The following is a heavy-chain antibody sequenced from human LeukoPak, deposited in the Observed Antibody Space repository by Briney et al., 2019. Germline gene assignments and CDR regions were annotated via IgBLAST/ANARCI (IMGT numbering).Heavy chain of an antibody. V-gene: IGHV1-69*05. CDR2: IIPIFGTA. D-gene: IGHD5-12*01. Sequence: SVKVSCKASGGTFSSYPISWVRQAPGQGLEWMGGIIPIFGTANYAQKFQGRVTITTDESTSTAYMELSSLRSEDTAVYYCARDRGYSGYDWNFDYWGQGTLVTVSS. J-gene: IGHJ4*02. CDR3: ARDRGYSGYDWNFDY. CDR1: GGTFSSYP.